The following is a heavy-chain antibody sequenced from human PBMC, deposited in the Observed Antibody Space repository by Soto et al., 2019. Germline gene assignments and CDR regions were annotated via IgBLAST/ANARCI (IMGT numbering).Heavy chain of an antibody. CDR3: ARDLGSGYDPGDS. D-gene: IGHD5-12*01. V-gene: IGHV1-69*12. Sequence: QVQLVQSGAEVKKPGSSVKVSCKASGDTFTIFAISWVRQAPGQGLEWMGGIIPTIGTTNYAQRFQGRITMTGDESTGTADMELSSLKSEDTAVYYCARDLGSGYDPGDSWGQGTLVTVSS. CDR1: GDTFTIFA. CDR2: IIPTIGTT. J-gene: IGHJ4*02.